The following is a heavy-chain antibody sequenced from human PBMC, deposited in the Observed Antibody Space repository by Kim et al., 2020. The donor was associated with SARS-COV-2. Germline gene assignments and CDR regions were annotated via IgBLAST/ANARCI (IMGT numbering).Heavy chain of an antibody. CDR3: ARGYGSGSHYRDY. V-gene: IGHV1-69*04. J-gene: IGHJ4*02. D-gene: IGHD3-10*01. Sequence: NFAQKFQGRVTITADKSPSTASMELGSLGSEDTAVYYCARGYGSGSHYRDYWGQGTLVTVSS.